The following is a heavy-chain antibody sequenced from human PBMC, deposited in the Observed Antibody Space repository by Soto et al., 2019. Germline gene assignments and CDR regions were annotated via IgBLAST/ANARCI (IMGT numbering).Heavy chain of an antibody. J-gene: IGHJ4*02. CDR1: GFTFSSCA. CDR2: ISGSGGRT. CDR3: AKRPWDICAGAPFDY. V-gene: IGHV3-23*01. D-gene: IGHD1-26*01. Sequence: EVQLLESGGGLVPPGGSLRLSCAASGFTFSSCAMSWVRQAPGKGLEWVSAISGSGGRTYYADSVEGRFTISRDDSKNTLFLQMNSLRAEDTAVYYCAKRPWDICAGAPFDYWGQGILVTVSS.